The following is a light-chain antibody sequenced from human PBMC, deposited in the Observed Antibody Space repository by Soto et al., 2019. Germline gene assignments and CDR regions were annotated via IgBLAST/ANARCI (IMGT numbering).Light chain of an antibody. J-gene: IGKJ4*01. V-gene: IGKV1-5*03. CDR1: QSISNF. CDR2: KAS. CDR3: QQYNSYSPPT. Sequence: DIQMTQSPSTLSASVGDRVTITCRAGQSISNFLAWYQQKPGKAPNLLIYKASSLESGVPSRFSGSGSGTESTITISFLHPDDFATYYCQQYNSYSPPTFGGGNKVDIK.